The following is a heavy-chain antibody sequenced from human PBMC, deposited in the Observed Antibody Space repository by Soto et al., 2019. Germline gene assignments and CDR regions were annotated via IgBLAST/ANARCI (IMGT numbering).Heavy chain of an antibody. CDR3: ARQAGPSEYFQH. D-gene: IGHD6-19*01. CDR1: GGSISSSSYY. V-gene: IGHV4-39*01. J-gene: IGHJ1*01. Sequence: QLQLQESGPGLVKPSETLSLTCTVSGGSISSSSYYWGWIRQPPGKGLEWIGSIYYSGSTYYNPSLKSRVTISVDTSKNQFSRKLSSVTAADTAVYYCARQAGPSEYFQHLGQGTLVTVSS. CDR2: IYYSGST.